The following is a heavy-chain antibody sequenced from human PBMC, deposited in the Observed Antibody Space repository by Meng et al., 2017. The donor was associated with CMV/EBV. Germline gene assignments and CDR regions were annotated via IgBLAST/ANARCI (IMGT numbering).Heavy chain of an antibody. V-gene: IGHV3-53*01. CDR1: GFTVSSNY. CDR3: ARDLGQLGPGDWFDP. J-gene: IGHJ5*02. D-gene: IGHD6-6*01. Sequence: GESLKISCAASGFTVSSNYMSWVRQAPGKGLEWVSVFYSGGSTYYADSVKGRFTISRDNSKNTLYLQMNSLRAEDTAVYYCARDLGQLGPGDWFDPWGQGTLVTVSS. CDR2: FYSGGST.